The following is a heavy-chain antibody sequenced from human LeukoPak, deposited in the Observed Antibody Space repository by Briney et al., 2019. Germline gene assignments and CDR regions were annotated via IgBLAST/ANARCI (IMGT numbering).Heavy chain of an antibody. V-gene: IGHV5-51*01. D-gene: IGHD2-21*01. CDR2: IYPGDSDT. Sequence: GESLKISCKGSGYSFTSYWISWVRQMPGKGLEWMGIIYPGDSDTRYSPSFQGQVTISADKSISTAYLQWSSLKASDTAMYYCASLAYCGGDCSGPLDYWGQGTLVTVSS. CDR1: GYSFTSYW. CDR3: ASLAYCGGDCSGPLDY. J-gene: IGHJ4*02.